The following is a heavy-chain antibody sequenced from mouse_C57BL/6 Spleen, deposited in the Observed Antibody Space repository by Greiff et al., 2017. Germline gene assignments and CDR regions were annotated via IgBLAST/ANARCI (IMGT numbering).Heavy chain of an antibody. Sequence: VQLQQPGAELVKPGASVKLSCKASGYTFTSYWMHWVKQRPGQGLEWIGMIHPNSGSTNYNEKFKSKATLTVDKSSSTAYMQLSSLTSEDSAVYYCAREGGMVTTYYAMDYWGQGTSVTVSS. CDR2: IHPNSGST. D-gene: IGHD2-2*01. V-gene: IGHV1-64*01. CDR1: GYTFTSYW. J-gene: IGHJ4*01. CDR3: AREGGMVTTYYAMDY.